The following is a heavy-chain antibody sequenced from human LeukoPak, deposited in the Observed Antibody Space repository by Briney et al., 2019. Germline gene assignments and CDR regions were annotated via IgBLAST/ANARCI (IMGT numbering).Heavy chain of an antibody. CDR2: MNPNSGNT. J-gene: IGHJ6*02. CDR3: ARGPVEAVFGVSTED. D-gene: IGHD3-10*02. CDR1: GYTFTSYD. V-gene: IGHV1-8*01. Sequence: VASVKVSCKASGYTFTSYDINWVRQATGQGLEWMGWMNPNSGNTGYAQKFQGRVSMTRDTSISTAYMELSGLRSEDTAVYYCARGPVEAVFGVSTEDWGQGTTVTVSS.